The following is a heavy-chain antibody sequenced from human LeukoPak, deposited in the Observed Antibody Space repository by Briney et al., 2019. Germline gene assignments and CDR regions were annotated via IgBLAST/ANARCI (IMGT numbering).Heavy chain of an antibody. CDR1: GFPFSSYG. J-gene: IGHJ4*02. CDR2: IPYDGSDK. Sequence: GGSLRLSCGVSGFPFSSYGMHWVRQAPGKGLEWVAFIPYDGSDKFYADSVKGRFTISRDNSKNTLYLQMNSLRAEDTAVYYCAAMTSVTTGDYWGQGTLVTVSS. D-gene: IGHD4-11*01. CDR3: AAMTSVTTGDY. V-gene: IGHV3-30*02.